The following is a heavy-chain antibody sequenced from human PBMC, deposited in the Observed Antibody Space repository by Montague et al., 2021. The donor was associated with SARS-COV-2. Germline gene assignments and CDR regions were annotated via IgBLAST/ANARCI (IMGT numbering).Heavy chain of an antibody. V-gene: IGHV3-30*04. J-gene: IGHJ6*02. CDR1: GFTFSSYA. D-gene: IGHD3-3*02. CDR3: ARDLAHYGMDV. CDR2: ISYDGSNK. Sequence: SLRLSCAASGFTFSSYAMHWVRQAPGKGLELVAVISYDGSNKYYADSVKGRFTISRDNSKNTLYLQMNSLRAEDTAVYYCARDLAHYGMDVWGQGTTVTVSS.